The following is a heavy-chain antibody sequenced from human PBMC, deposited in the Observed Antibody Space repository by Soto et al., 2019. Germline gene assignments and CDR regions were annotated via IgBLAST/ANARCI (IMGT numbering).Heavy chain of an antibody. D-gene: IGHD6-19*01. CDR2: MNPNSGNT. J-gene: IGHJ3*02. CDR1: GYTFTIYY. V-gene: IGHV1-8*01. Sequence: ASVKVSCKASGYTFTIYYINWVRQATGQGLEWMGWMNPNSGNTGYAQKFQGRVTMTRNTSISTAYMELSSLRSEDTAVYYCALDSIAVARDAFDIWGQGTMVTVSS. CDR3: ALDSIAVARDAFDI.